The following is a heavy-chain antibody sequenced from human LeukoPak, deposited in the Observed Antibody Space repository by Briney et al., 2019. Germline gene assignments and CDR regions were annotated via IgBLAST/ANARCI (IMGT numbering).Heavy chain of an antibody. V-gene: IGHV4-59*01. J-gene: IGHJ4*02. CDR1: GGSISSYY. D-gene: IGHD3-10*01. CDR2: IYYRGST. Sequence: SETLSLTCTVSGGSISSYYWSWIRQPPGKGLEWIGYIYYRGSTNCNPSLKSRVTISVDTSKNQFSLRLTSVTAADTAMYYCASRTYYGSGPDYWGQGTLVTVSS. CDR3: ASRTYYGSGPDY.